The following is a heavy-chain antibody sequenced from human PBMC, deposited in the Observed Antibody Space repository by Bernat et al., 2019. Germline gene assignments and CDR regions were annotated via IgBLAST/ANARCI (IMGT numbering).Heavy chain of an antibody. CDR2: ISSSSSTI. CDR1: GFTFSSYS. D-gene: IGHD6-13*01. Sequence: EVQLVESGGGLVQPGGSLRLSCAASGFTFSSYSMNWVRQAPGKGLEWVSYISSSSSTIYYADSVKGRFTISRDTAKNSLYLQMNSLRAEDTAVYYCARLAAAGNYYYYYYGMDVWGQGTTVTVSS. CDR3: ARLAAAGNYYYYYYGMDV. V-gene: IGHV3-48*01. J-gene: IGHJ6*02.